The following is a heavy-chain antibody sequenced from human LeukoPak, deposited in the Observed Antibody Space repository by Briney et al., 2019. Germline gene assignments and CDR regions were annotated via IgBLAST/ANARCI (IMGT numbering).Heavy chain of an antibody. Sequence: KTSETLSLTCAVYGGSFSGYYWSWIRQPPGKGLEWIGEINHSGSTNYNPSLKSRVTISVDTSKNQFSLKLSSVTAADTAVYYCARHRGSSTADAFDIWGQGTMVTVSS. CDR2: INHSGST. CDR3: ARHRGSSTADAFDI. D-gene: IGHD2-2*01. J-gene: IGHJ3*02. V-gene: IGHV4-34*01. CDR1: GGSFSGYY.